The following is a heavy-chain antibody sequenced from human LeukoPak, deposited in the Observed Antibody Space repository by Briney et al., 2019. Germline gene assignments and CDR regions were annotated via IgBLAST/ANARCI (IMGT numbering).Heavy chain of an antibody. J-gene: IGHJ4*02. CDR3: AKADGYYDSSGYYYFDY. Sequence: GGSLRLSCAASGFTFSSYAMNWVRQAPGKGLEWVAVISYDGSNKYYADSVKGRFTISRDNSKNTLYLQMNSLRAEDTAVYYCAKADGYYDSSGYYYFDYWGQGTLVTVSS. CDR1: GFTFSSYA. CDR2: ISYDGSNK. V-gene: IGHV3-30*18. D-gene: IGHD3-22*01.